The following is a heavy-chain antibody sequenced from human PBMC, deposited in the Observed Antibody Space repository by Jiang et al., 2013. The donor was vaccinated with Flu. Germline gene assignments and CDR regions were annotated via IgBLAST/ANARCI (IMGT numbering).Heavy chain of an antibody. V-gene: IGHV4-34*01. D-gene: IGHD4-17*01. CDR1: GGSFSGYY. CDR2: INHSGST. J-gene: IGHJ5*02. Sequence: LLKPSETLSLTCAVYGGSFSGYYWSWIRQPPGKGLEWIGEINHSGSTNYNPSLKSRVTISVGTSKNQFSLKLSSVAAADTAVYYCASFYGDPVGNWFDPWGQGTLVTVSS. CDR3: ASFYGDPVGNWFDP.